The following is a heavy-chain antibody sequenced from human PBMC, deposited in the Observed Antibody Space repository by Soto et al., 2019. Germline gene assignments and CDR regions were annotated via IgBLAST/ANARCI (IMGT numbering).Heavy chain of an antibody. V-gene: IGHV4-30-4*01. CDR3: ARDRGVGATTDY. J-gene: IGHJ4*02. CDR1: GDSISSGDYY. Sequence: NPSETLSLTCTVSGDSISSGDYYWSWLRQPPGKGLEWIGYIYYSGSTYYNPSLKSRFIISVDTSKNQFSLKLSSVTAADSAVYYCARDRGVGATTDYWGQGTLVTVSS. D-gene: IGHD1-26*01. CDR2: IYYSGST.